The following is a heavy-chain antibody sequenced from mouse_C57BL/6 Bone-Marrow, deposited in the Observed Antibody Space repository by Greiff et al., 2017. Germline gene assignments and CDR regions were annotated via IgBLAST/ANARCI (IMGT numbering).Heavy chain of an antibody. CDR1: GFTFSDYG. CDR3: ARKSSNYPFDV. J-gene: IGHJ1*03. Sequence: DVKLVESGGGLVKPGGSLKLSCAASGFTFSDYGMHWVRQAPEKGLEWVAYISSGSSTIYYADTVKGRFTISRDNAKNTLFLQMTSLRSEDTAMYYCARKSSNYPFDVWGTGTTVTVSS. V-gene: IGHV5-17*01. D-gene: IGHD2-5*01. CDR2: ISSGSSTI.